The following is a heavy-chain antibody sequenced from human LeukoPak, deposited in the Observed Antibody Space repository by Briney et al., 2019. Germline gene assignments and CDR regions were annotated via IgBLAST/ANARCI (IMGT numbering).Heavy chain of an antibody. J-gene: IGHJ4*02. CDR2: ISGSGGST. CDR3: AKEGGDYYDSSGYYYDC. CDR1: GFTFSSYA. D-gene: IGHD3-22*01. Sequence: GGSLRLSCAASGFTFSSYAMSWVRQAPGKGLEWVSAISGSGGSTYYADSVKGRFTISRDNSKNTLYLQMNSLRAEDTAVYYCAKEGGDYYDSSGYYYDCWGQGTLVTVSS. V-gene: IGHV3-23*01.